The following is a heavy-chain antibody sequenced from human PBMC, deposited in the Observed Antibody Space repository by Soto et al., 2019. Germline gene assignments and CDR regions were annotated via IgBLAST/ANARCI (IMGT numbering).Heavy chain of an antibody. J-gene: IGHJ4*02. D-gene: IGHD3-22*01. CDR1: GFSFSDYE. V-gene: IGHV3-48*03. CDR3: AIGYYSKKFDY. Sequence: EVQLVESGGGVVQPGGSLRLSCAASGFSFSDYEMNWVSQAPGKGLVWVSSSSRSGSTIEYADSVKGRFTISRDYAKTSLYLQMNSLRVEDTAVYYCAIGYYSKKFDYWGQGTLVSVSS. CDR2: SSRSGSTI.